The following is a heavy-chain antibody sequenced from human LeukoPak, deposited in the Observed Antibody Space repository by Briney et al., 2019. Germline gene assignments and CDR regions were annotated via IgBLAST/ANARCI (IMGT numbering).Heavy chain of an antibody. CDR3: ARNLGYCSGGSCCYGDDYYYYMDV. CDR1: GYTITNNY. V-gene: IGHV1-46*01. J-gene: IGHJ6*03. CDR2: INPSGGST. D-gene: IGHD2-15*01. Sequence: ASVKVSCKASGYTITNNYMHWVRQAPGQGLEWMGIINPSGGSTSYAQKFQGRVTMTRDMSTSTVYMELSSLRSEDTAVYYCARNLGYCSGGSCCYGDDYYYYMDVWGKGTTVTVSS.